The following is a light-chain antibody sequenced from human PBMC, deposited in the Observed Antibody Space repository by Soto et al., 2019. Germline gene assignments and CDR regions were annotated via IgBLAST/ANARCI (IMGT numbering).Light chain of an antibody. Sequence: QSALTQPASVSGSPGQSITISCTGTSSDVGSYNLVSWHQQHPGKAPKLMIYEGSKRPSGGSNRFSGSKSGNTASLTISGLQAEDEADYYCCSYADSSTVFGGGTKLTVL. CDR2: EGS. V-gene: IGLV2-23*01. J-gene: IGLJ2*01. CDR3: CSYADSSTV. CDR1: SSDVGSYNL.